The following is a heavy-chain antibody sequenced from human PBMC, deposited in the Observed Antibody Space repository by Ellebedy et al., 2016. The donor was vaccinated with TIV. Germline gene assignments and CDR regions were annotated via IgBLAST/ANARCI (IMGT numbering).Heavy chain of an antibody. CDR3: ARDIEPITMVRGAPYYYDGMDV. Sequence: AASVKVSCKASGYTFTSYYIHWVRHAPGQGLEWMGILNPSGGSTSYAQKLQGRVTMTRDTSTSTVYMELSSLRSEDTAVYYCARDIEPITMVRGAPYYYDGMDVWGQGTTVTVSS. CDR1: GYTFTSYY. V-gene: IGHV1-46*04. J-gene: IGHJ6*02. D-gene: IGHD3-10*01. CDR2: LNPSGGST.